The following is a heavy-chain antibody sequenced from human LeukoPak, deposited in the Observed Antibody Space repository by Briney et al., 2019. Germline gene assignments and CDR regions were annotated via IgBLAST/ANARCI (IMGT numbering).Heavy chain of an antibody. V-gene: IGHV4-38-2*01. J-gene: IGHJ3*02. D-gene: IGHD3-3*01. Sequence: SETLSLTCAVSGYSISSGYYWGWIRQPPGKGLEWIGRIYHSGSTYYNPSLKSRGTRSVDTSKNQFSLKLSSVTAADTAVYYCAVLFTVFGVVSSDAFDIWGQGTMVTVSS. CDR3: AVLFTVFGVVSSDAFDI. CDR1: GYSISSGYY. CDR2: IYHSGST.